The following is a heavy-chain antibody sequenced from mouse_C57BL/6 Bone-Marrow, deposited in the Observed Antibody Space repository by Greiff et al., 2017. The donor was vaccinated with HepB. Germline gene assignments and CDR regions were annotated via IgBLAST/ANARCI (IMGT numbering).Heavy chain of an antibody. J-gene: IGHJ4*01. CDR1: GYTFTDYN. CDR3: AREDSSGHYAMDY. Sequence: EVQLVESGPELVKPGASVKIPCKASGYTFTDYNMDWVKQSHGKSLEWIGDINPNNGGTIYNQKFKGKATLTVDKSSSTAYMELRSLTSEDTAVYYCAREDSSGHYAMDYWGQGTSVTVSS. V-gene: IGHV1-18*01. D-gene: IGHD3-2*02. CDR2: INPNNGGT.